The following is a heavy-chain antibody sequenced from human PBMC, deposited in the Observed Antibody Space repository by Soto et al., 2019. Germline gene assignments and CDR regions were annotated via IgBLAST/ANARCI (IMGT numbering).Heavy chain of an antibody. Sequence: QEQLVQSGAEIKKPGSSVKISCEASGGTFSTYAFSWVRQAPGQGLEWMGGIIPIFGSPRYAQKFQGRVTITADEFLSTAYMELSSLRSDDTAVYYCARYVADITSSYPDLPEDYYYGMDVWGQGTTVTVSS. V-gene: IGHV1-69*01. CDR3: ARYVADITSSYPDLPEDYYYGMDV. J-gene: IGHJ6*02. CDR1: GGTFSTYA. D-gene: IGHD6-6*01. CDR2: IIPIFGSP.